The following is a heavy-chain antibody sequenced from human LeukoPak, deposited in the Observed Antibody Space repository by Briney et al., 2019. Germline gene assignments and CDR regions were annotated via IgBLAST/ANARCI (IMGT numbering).Heavy chain of an antibody. Sequence: PGRSLRLSCAASGFTFSSYGMHWVRQAPGKGLEWVAVIWYDGSNKYYADSVKGRFTISRDNSKNTLYLQMNSLRAEDTAVYYCAKNSGSYEIDYWGQGTLVTVSS. CDR3: AKNSGSYEIDY. V-gene: IGHV3-33*06. J-gene: IGHJ4*02. CDR2: IWYDGSNK. CDR1: GFTFSSYG. D-gene: IGHD1-26*01.